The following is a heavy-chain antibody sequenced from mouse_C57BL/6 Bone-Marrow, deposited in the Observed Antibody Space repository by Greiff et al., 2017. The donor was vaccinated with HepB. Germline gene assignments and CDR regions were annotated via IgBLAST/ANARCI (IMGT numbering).Heavy chain of an antibody. J-gene: IGHJ1*03. CDR3: ARGGSYYGSSSLDV. V-gene: IGHV3-3*01. D-gene: IGHD1-1*01. CDR2: TFYSGIT. CDR1: GFSINSDCY. Sequence: EVQLVESGPSLVRPSQTLSLTCTVTGFSINSDCYWFWIRQFPGNKLEYIGFTFYSGITYYNPSLESRTYITRDTSQNQFSLKLSSVTTEDTATYYCARGGSYYGSSSLDVWGTGTTVTVSS.